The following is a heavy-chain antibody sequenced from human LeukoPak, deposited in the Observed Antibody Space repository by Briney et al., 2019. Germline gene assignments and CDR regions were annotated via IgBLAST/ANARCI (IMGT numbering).Heavy chain of an antibody. D-gene: IGHD6-13*01. Sequence: GGSLRLSCAASGFTFSSYAMSWVRQAPGKGLEWVSAISGSGGSTYYADSVKGRLTISRENSKNTLYLQMNSLRAEDTAVYYCAKKPARIAAADTFDYWGQGTLVTVSS. V-gene: IGHV3-23*01. CDR1: GFTFSSYA. CDR3: AKKPARIAAADTFDY. J-gene: IGHJ4*02. CDR2: ISGSGGST.